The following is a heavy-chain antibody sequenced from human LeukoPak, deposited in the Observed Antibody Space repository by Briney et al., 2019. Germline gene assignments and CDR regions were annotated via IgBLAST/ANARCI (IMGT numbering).Heavy chain of an antibody. V-gene: IGHV4-59*01. CDR3: ARGDWNYFGYYMDV. Sequence: SETLSLTCAVYGGSFSGYYWSWIRQPPGKGLEWIGYFYYSGSTNYNPSLKSRVTISVDTSKNQFSLKLSSVTAADTAVYYCARGDWNYFGYYMDVWGKGTTVTVSS. J-gene: IGHJ6*03. D-gene: IGHD1-1*01. CDR2: FYYSGST. CDR1: GGSFSGYY.